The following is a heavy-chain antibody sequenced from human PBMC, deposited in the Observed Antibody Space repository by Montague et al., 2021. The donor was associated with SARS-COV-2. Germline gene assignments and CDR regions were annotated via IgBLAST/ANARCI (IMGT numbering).Heavy chain of an antibody. J-gene: IGHJ4*02. CDR1: GGSLSGFY. CDR2: ITHGGST. CDR3: ARSHDYRGNDYFDS. Sequence: SETLSLTCAVYGGSLSGFYWIWIRQAPGKGLEWVGEITHGGSTSYSPALKSRLTISLDTSKNQFSLKLDSVTAADTATYYCARSHDYRGNDYFDSWGQGALVIVSS. D-gene: IGHD4-23*01. V-gene: IGHV4-34*01.